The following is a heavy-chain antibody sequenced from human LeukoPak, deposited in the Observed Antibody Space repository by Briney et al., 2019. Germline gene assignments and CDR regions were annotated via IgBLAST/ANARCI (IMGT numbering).Heavy chain of an antibody. CDR1: RFSLSTRGVV. J-gene: IGHJ2*01. CDR2: IYCNDDK. Sequence: SAPTLVNPTPTLTLTCTFSRFSLSTRGVVVGWIRQPPGQALEWLALIYCNDDKRYRPSLKRRLTISKDTSKNPVVLTMTNMDPVDTATYYCAPSKLRYWYFDLWGRGPLVTVSS. D-gene: IGHD4-23*01. CDR3: APSKLRYWYFDL. V-gene: IGHV2-5*01.